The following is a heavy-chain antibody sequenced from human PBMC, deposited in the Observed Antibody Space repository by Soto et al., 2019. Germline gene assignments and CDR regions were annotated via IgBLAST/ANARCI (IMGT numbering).Heavy chain of an antibody. J-gene: IGHJ6*03. CDR2: IKQDGSEK. D-gene: IGHD2-2*01. CDR1: GFTFSSYW. Sequence: GGSLRLSCAASGFTFSSYWMSWVRQAPGKGLEWVANIKQDGSEKYYVDSVKGRFTISRDNAKNSLYLQMNSLRAEDTAVYYCARSTPTEGYYYYYYMDVWGKGTTVTVSS. V-gene: IGHV3-7*01. CDR3: ARSTPTEGYYYYYYMDV.